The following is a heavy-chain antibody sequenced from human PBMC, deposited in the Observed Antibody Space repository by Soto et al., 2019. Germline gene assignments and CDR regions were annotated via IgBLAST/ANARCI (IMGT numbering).Heavy chain of an antibody. Sequence: QVQLVQYGAEVKKPGASVKVSCKASRYTFTSSDISWVRQANGQGLEWMGWMNPNSGNTGYAQKFQGRVTMTRNTSISTAYMELSSQRSEDTAVYYCARTLYGDNVDYWGQGTLVTVSS. CDR3: ARTLYGDNVDY. D-gene: IGHD4-17*01. V-gene: IGHV1-8*01. CDR2: MNPNSGNT. J-gene: IGHJ4*02. CDR1: RYTFTSSD.